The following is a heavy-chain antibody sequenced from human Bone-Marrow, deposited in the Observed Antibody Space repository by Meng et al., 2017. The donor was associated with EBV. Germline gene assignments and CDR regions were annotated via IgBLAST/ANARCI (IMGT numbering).Heavy chain of an antibody. Sequence: VQLGQSGAEVKTPGASVQVSCKASGYTFTGYYMHWVRQAPGQGLEWMGRINPNSGGTNYAQKFQGRVTMTRDTSISTAYMELSRLRSDDTAVYYCARRVTMVRGVITNWFDPWGQGTLVTVSS. CDR1: GYTFTGYY. CDR2: INPNSGGT. J-gene: IGHJ5*02. D-gene: IGHD3-10*01. V-gene: IGHV1-2*06. CDR3: ARRVTMVRGVITNWFDP.